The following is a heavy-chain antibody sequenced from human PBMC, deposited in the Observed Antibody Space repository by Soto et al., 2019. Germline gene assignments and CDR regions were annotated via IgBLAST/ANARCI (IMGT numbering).Heavy chain of an antibody. CDR1: GFTFSDYY. CDR3: ASSQGPFWYFDY. J-gene: IGHJ4*02. V-gene: IGHV3-11*01. Sequence: GGSLRLSCAASGFTFSDYYMSWIRQAPGKGLVWVSYISSSGTPIYYEDSMKGRFTISRDNAKNELYLQMSRLSAEDTAFYYCASSQGPFWYFDYWGQGIVVT. CDR2: ISSSGTPI.